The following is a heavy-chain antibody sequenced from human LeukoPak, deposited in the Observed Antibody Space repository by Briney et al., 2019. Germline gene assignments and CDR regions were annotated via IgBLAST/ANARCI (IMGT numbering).Heavy chain of an antibody. Sequence: GGSLRLSCAASGFSLSSYWMSWVRQPPGKGLEWVANIKQDGSEKAYVDSVKGRFTISRDNAKNSLFLQLSSLRAEDTAVYYCGGGLGWLADYWGQGILVTVSS. D-gene: IGHD6-19*01. CDR3: GGGLGWLADY. J-gene: IGHJ4*02. CDR2: IKQDGSEK. CDR1: GFSLSSYW. V-gene: IGHV3-7*01.